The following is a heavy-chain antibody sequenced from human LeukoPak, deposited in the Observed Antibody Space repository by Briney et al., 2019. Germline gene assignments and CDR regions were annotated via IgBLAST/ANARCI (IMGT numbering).Heavy chain of an antibody. J-gene: IGHJ4*02. CDR2: ISSTGSSI. CDR1: GFTFSSYE. Sequence: GGSLRLSCAASGFTFSSYEINWVRQAPGKGLEWVSYISSTGSSIYYADSVKGRFTISRDNAKNSLYLQMNSLRAEDTAVYYCARDLDWILFDYWGQGTLVTVSS. D-gene: IGHD3-9*01. CDR3: ARDLDWILFDY. V-gene: IGHV3-48*03.